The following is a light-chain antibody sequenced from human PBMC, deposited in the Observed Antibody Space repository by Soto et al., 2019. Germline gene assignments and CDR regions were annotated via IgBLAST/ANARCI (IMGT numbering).Light chain of an antibody. CDR1: QSIRSF. V-gene: IGKV3-11*01. CDR2: DAS. Sequence: EIVLTQSPATLSLSPGERATLSCRASQSIRSFLAWYQQKPGQAPRLLIYDASNRATGIPARFSGSGSGTDFTLTISSLEPEDFAVYYCQQGSSWPRTFGQGTKLEIK. CDR3: QQGSSWPRT. J-gene: IGKJ2*01.